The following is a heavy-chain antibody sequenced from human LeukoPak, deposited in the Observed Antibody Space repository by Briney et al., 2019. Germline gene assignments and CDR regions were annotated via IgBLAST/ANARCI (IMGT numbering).Heavy chain of an antibody. CDR1: GGSIITSSYF. CDR2: IYYSGST. Sequence: PSETLSLTCTVSGGSIITSSYFWGWVRQPPGKGLEWIGSIYYSGSTYYNASLESRVTLSVDKSKNQFSLKLSSVTGADTAVYYCARHNHDYYYYMDVWGKGTTVTVSS. J-gene: IGHJ6*03. CDR3: ARHNHDYYYYMDV. V-gene: IGHV4-39*01.